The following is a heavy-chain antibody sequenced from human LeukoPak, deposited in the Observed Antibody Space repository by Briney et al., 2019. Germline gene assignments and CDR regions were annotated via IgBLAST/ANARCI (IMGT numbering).Heavy chain of an antibody. CDR3: ARDLLDYDVSTGLHHYYMDV. V-gene: IGHV3-23*01. Sequence: GGSLRLSCAASGFTFSSYAMSWVRQPPGKGLEWVATISATGGSIYYADSVKGRLAISRGNSKNTVFLQMNTLRVEDTAVYYCARDLLDYDVSTGLHHYYMDVWGQGTTVTVSS. CDR2: ISATGGSI. CDR1: GFTFSSYA. D-gene: IGHD3-9*01. J-gene: IGHJ6*02.